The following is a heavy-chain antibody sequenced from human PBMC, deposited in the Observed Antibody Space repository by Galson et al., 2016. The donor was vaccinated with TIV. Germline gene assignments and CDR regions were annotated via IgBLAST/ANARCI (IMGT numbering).Heavy chain of an antibody. V-gene: IGHV1-2*02. CDR1: GYKFIGYH. J-gene: IGHJ4*02. CDR3: ARGFGVLTGNYLPKDFDY. CDR2: IKPNRGDT. Sequence: SVKVSCKASGYKFIGYHVHWVRQAPGQGLEWMGWIKPNRGDTNVAQKFRGRDTMTRDTSITTAYLELSGLRSDDTAVYYCARGFGVLTGNYLPKDFDYWGQGTLVTVSS. D-gene: IGHD3-9*01.